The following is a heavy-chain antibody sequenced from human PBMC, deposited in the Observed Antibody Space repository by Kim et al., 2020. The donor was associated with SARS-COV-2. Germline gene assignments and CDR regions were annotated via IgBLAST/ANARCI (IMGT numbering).Heavy chain of an antibody. CDR1: GFTFSSYG. D-gene: IGHD3-9*01. CDR3: AKGRGPRRYFDWLPFY. V-gene: IGHV3-30*18. CDR2: ISYDGSNK. Sequence: GGSLRLSCAASGFTFSSYGMHWVRQAPGKGLEWVAVISYDGSNKYYADSVKGRFTISRDNSKNTLYLQMNSLRAEDTAVYYCAKGRGPRRYFDWLPFYWG. J-gene: IGHJ4*01.